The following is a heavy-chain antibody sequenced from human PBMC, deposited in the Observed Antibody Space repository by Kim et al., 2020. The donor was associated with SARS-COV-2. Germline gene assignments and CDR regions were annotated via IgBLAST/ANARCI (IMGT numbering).Heavy chain of an antibody. Sequence: ASVKVSCKASGYTFISNDINWVRQAPGQGLEWMGWMNPNSGNTGYAQKFQGRVAMTSDTSISTAYMELSSLTSEDSAVYYCARGVSSASYYYDSSGYKVNYYYYMDVWGKGTTVSVSS. V-gene: IGHV1-8*01. J-gene: IGHJ6*03. CDR2: MNPNSGNT. CDR3: ARGVSSASYYYDSSGYKVNYYYYMDV. CDR1: GYTFISND. D-gene: IGHD3-22*01.